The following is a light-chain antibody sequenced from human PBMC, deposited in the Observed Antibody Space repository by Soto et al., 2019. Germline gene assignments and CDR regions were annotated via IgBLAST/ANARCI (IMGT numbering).Light chain of an antibody. CDR1: SSNIGSNS. J-gene: IGLJ1*01. V-gene: IGLV1-47*01. CDR2: RNN. CDR3: AAWDDSLSGLYV. Sequence: QSALTQPPSASGAPGQRVTISCSGSSSNIGSNSVYWYQQFPGTAPKLLIYRNNQRPSGVPDRFSGSKSGTSASLAISGLRSEDEADYYCAAWDDSLSGLYVFGTGTKVTV.